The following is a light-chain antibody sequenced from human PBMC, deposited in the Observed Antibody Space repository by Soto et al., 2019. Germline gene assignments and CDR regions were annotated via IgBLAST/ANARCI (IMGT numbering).Light chain of an antibody. V-gene: IGKV1-33*01. CDR3: QQYDNLPVS. CDR2: DAF. CDR1: HDIINY. Sequence: DIQMTQSPSSLSASVGDRVTITCQASHDIINYLNWFHQKPGEAPKLLIFDAFKLEKGVPSRFIGSGSGTDVTLTISRQQPVDIATYYFQQYDNLPVSFGGGTKVEIK. J-gene: IGKJ4*01.